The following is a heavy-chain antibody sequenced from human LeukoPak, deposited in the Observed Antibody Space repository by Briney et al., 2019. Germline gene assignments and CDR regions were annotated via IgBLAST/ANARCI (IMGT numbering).Heavy chain of an antibody. D-gene: IGHD3-3*01. J-gene: IGHJ4*02. CDR3: AKGPYYDFWSGFVDY. Sequence: GGSLRLSCAASGFTFSSYAMSWVRQAPGKGLEWVSTISSSGSTIYYADSVKGRFTISRDNSKNTLYLQMNSLRAEDTAVYYCAKGPYYDFWSGFVDYWGQGTLVTVSS. CDR2: ISSSGSTI. CDR1: GFTFSSYA. V-gene: IGHV3-23*01.